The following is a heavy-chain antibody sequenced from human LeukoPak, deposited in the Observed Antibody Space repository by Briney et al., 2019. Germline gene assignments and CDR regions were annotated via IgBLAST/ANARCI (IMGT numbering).Heavy chain of an antibody. V-gene: IGHV3-30*03. CDR3: ARDEHSSDEGAY. Sequence: GGSLRLSCAASGFTFSSYGMHWVRQAPGKGLEWVAVISYDGSNKYYADSVKGRFTISRDNSKNTLYLQMNSLRAEDTAVYYCARDEHSSDEGAYWGQGTLVTVSS. J-gene: IGHJ4*02. CDR2: ISYDGSNK. D-gene: IGHD6-19*01. CDR1: GFTFSSYG.